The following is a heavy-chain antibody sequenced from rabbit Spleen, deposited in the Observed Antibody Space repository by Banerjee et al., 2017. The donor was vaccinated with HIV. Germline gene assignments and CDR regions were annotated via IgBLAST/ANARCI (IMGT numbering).Heavy chain of an antibody. CDR3: ARDAGSSFSSYGMDL. J-gene: IGHJ6*01. CDR2: IAGGSSAFT. V-gene: IGHV1S40*01. Sequence: QSLEESGGGLVQPEGSLTLTCTASGFSFSSSYYMCWVRQAPGKGLEWIACIAGGSSAFTYSATWAKGRFTISKTSSTTVTLQMTSLTAADTATYFCARDAGSSFSSYGMDLWGPGTLVTVS. D-gene: IGHD8-1*01. CDR1: GFSFSSSYY.